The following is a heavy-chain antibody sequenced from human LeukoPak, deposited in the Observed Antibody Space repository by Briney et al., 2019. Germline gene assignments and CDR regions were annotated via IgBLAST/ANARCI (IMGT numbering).Heavy chain of an antibody. Sequence: SETLSLTCAVYGGSFSGYYWSWIRQPPGKGLEWIGEINHSGSTNYNPSPKSRVTISVDTSKNQFSLKLSSVTAADTAVYYCARSLVAYKSPIDYWGQGTLVTVSS. CDR3: ARSLVAYKSPIDY. CDR1: GGSFSGYY. CDR2: INHSGST. D-gene: IGHD5-12*01. J-gene: IGHJ4*02. V-gene: IGHV4-34*01.